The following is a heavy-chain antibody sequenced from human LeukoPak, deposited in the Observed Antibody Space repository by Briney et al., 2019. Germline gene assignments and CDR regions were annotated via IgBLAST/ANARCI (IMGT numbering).Heavy chain of an antibody. Sequence: ASVKVSCKASGYTFTSYAMNWVRQAPGQGLEWMGWINTNTGNPTYAQGFTGRFVFSLDTSVSTAYLQISSLKAEDTAVYYCARVYERLERTPEFDYWGQGTLVTVSS. V-gene: IGHV7-4-1*02. CDR1: GYTFTSYA. D-gene: IGHD1-1*01. CDR3: ARVYERLERTPEFDY. J-gene: IGHJ4*02. CDR2: INTNTGNP.